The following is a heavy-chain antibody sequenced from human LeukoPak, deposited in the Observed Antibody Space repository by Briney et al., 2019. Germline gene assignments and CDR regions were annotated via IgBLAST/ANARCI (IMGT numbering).Heavy chain of an antibody. CDR2: ISAYNGNT. J-gene: IGHJ5*02. CDR3: ARAHYDFWSGSHSRFDP. CDR1: GYTFTSYG. Sequence: ASVKVSCKASGYTFTSYGISWVRQAPGQGLEWKGWISAYNGNTNYAQKLQGRVTMTTDTSTSTAYMELRSLRSDDAAVYYCARAHYDFWSGSHSRFDPWGQGTLVTVSS. V-gene: IGHV1-18*01. D-gene: IGHD3-3*01.